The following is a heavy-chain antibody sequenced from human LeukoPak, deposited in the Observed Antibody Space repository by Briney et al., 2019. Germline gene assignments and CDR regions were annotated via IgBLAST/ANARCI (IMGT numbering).Heavy chain of an antibody. Sequence: GRSLRLSCAASGFTFSSYGMHWVRQAPGKGLEWVAFIWYDGSNKYYADSVKGRFTISRDNSKNTLYLQMNSLRAEDTAVYYCARDGYYGDYDFGAFDIWGQGTMVTVSS. D-gene: IGHD4-17*01. CDR3: ARDGYYGDYDFGAFDI. CDR2: IWYDGSNK. CDR1: GFTFSSYG. V-gene: IGHV3-33*01. J-gene: IGHJ3*02.